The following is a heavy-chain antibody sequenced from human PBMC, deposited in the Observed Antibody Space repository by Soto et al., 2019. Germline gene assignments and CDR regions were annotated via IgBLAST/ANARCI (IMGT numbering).Heavy chain of an antibody. J-gene: IGHJ6*02. CDR3: ANRYSSSSPYGMDV. CDR1: GFTFSSYG. V-gene: IGHV3-30*18. Sequence: GGSLRLSCAASGFTFSSYGMHWVRQAPGKGLEWVAVISYDGSNKYYADSVKGRFTISRDNSKNTLYLQMNSLRAEDTAVYYCANRYSSSSPYGMDVWGQGTTVTVSS. D-gene: IGHD6-6*01. CDR2: ISYDGSNK.